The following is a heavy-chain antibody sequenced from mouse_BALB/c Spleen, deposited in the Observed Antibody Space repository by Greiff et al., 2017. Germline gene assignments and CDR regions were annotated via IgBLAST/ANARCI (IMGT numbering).Heavy chain of an antibody. Sequence: QVQLQQSGAELARPGASVKLSCKASGYTFTSYWMQWVKQRPGQGLEWIGAIYPGDGDTRYTQKFKGKATLTADKSSSTAYMQLSSLASEDSAVYYCAREGALRYPFAYWGQGTLVTVSA. J-gene: IGHJ3*01. D-gene: IGHD1-1*01. CDR3: AREGALRYPFAY. V-gene: IGHV1-87*01. CDR1: GYTFTSYW. CDR2: IYPGDGDT.